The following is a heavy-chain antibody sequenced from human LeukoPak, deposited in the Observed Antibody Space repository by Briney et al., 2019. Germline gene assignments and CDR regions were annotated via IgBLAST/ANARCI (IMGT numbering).Heavy chain of an antibody. CDR1: GGSISTSYY. J-gene: IGHJ4*02. CDR2: IFHSGST. CDR3: ARSDHYSTDY. Sequence: SETLSLTCTVSGGSISTSYYWGWIRQPPGKGLEWIGNIFHSGSTYYSTSLKSRVNILVDTSKNQFSLKLSSVTAADTAVYYCARSDHYSTDYWGQGTLVTVSS. V-gene: IGHV4-38-2*02. D-gene: IGHD4-11*01.